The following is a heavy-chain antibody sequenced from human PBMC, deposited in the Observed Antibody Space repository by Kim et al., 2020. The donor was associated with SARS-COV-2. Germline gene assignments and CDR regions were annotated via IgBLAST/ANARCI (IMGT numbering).Heavy chain of an antibody. V-gene: IGHV4-59*12. CDR1: GSSITSDY. CDR3: ARGGYYNSAGGGYYYPFEY. D-gene: IGHD3-22*01. Sequence: SETLSLTCTVSGSSITSDYWSWIRQSPGKGLEWIGYIYYSGSTNYNPSLKSRVTISIDTPKNQFSLRLTSVSTADTAVYYCARGGYYNSAGGGYYYPFEYWGQRTLVTVSS. CDR2: IYYSGST. J-gene: IGHJ4*02.